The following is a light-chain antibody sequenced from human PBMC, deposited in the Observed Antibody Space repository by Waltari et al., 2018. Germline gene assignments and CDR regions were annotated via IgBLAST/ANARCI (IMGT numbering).Light chain of an antibody. J-gene: IGLJ2*01. CDR2: YKSDSDM. Sequence: QAVLTQPSSLSASPGASASLTCTLRSDINVGNYKIYWYQQEPGSPPRYLMRYKSDSDMQQSYGVPCRFSGFKNASANAGILLTSGLQSEDEADYYCMIWHSSAVVFGGGTKLTVL. CDR1: SDINVGNYK. V-gene: IGLV5-45*03. CDR3: MIWHSSAVV.